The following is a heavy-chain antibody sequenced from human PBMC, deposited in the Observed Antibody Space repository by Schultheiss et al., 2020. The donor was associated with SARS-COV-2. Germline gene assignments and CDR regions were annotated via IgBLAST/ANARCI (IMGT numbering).Heavy chain of an antibody. CDR1: GYTFTGYY. V-gene: IGHV1-2*04. CDR3: ARSPPRAGVGDWLDT. D-gene: IGHD3-3*01. CDR2: INPKSGGT. J-gene: IGHJ5*02. Sequence: ASVKVSCKASGYTFTGYYMHWVRQAPGQGLEWMGWINPKSGGTKYAQKLQGWVTMTRDTSISTAYMELSRLRSDDTAVYYCARSPPRAGVGDWLDTWGQGTLVTVSS.